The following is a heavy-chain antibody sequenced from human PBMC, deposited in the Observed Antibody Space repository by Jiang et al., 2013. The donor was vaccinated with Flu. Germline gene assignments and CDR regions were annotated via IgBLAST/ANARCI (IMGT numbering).Heavy chain of an antibody. CDR3: ANWGDYYDSSGYHYYFDY. CDR2: IYDIETT. J-gene: IGHJ4*02. Sequence: SWIRQSPGKGLEWIAYIYDIETTYYNPSLKSRVTISVDTSKNQFSLKLSSVTAADTAVYYCANWGDYYDSSGYHYYFDYWGQGTLVTVSS. V-gene: IGHV4-59*01. D-gene: IGHD3-22*01.